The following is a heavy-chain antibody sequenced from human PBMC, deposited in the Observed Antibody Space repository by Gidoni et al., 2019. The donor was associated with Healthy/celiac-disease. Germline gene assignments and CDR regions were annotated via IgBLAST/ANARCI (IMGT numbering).Heavy chain of an antibody. V-gene: IGHV3-53*02. Sequence: EVQLVETGGGLIQPGGSLRPPCAASGFTVSSNYMSWVRQAPGKGLEWVSVIYSGGSTYFAGSVKGRFTISRDKSKNTLSLQMNSLRAEDTAVYYCARDGDYWGQGTLVTVSS. CDR1: GFTVSSNY. CDR2: IYSGGST. CDR3: ARDGDY. J-gene: IGHJ4*02.